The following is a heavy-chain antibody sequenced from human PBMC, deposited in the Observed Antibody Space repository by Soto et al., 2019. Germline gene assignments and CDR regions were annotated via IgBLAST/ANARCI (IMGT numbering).Heavy chain of an antibody. D-gene: IGHD6-19*01. V-gene: IGHV4-34*01. CDR1: GGSFSGYY. Sequence: QVQLQQWGAGLLKTSETLSLNCAVYGGSFSGYYWSWIRQPPGKGLEWIGEINHSGSTNYNPSLNSRVTISVDTSKNQFSLKLSAVTAVDTAVYYCASQTWLVPYYYYGMDVWGQGTTVTVSS. CDR2: INHSGST. J-gene: IGHJ6*02. CDR3: ASQTWLVPYYYYGMDV.